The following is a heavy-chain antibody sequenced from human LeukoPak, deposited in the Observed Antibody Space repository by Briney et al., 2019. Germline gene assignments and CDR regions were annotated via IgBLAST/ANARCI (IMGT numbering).Heavy chain of an antibody. D-gene: IGHD3-16*01. J-gene: IGHJ1*01. CDR1: GFTFSSYS. Sequence: GGSLRLSCAASGFTFSSYSMNWVRQAPGKGLEWVSYISSSSSAIYYADSVKGRFTISRDNAKNSLYLQMNSLRAEDTAVYYCAREPYASEYFQHWGQGTLVTVSS. CDR2: ISSSSSAI. CDR3: AREPYASEYFQH. V-gene: IGHV3-48*01.